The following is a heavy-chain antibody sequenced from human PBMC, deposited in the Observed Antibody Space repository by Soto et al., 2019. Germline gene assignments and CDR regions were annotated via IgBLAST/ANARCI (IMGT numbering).Heavy chain of an antibody. CDR1: GFTFSSYA. J-gene: IGHJ6*02. CDR3: ARELERPYYYYGMDV. Sequence: QVQLVESGGGVVQPGRSLRLSCAASGFTFSSYAMHWVRQAPGKGLEWVAVISYDGSNKYYADSVKGRFTISRDNSKNTLYLQMNSLRAEDTAVYYCARELERPYYYYGMDVWGQGTTVTVSS. D-gene: IGHD1-1*01. CDR2: ISYDGSNK. V-gene: IGHV3-30-3*01.